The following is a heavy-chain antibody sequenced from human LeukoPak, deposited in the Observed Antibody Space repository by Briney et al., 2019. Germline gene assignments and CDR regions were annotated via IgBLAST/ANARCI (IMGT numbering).Heavy chain of an antibody. CDR2: ISSSSSYI. D-gene: IGHD1-1*01. J-gene: IGHJ4*02. Sequence: GGSLRLSCAASGFTFSSYSMNWVRQAPGEGLEWVSSISSSSSYIYYADSVKGRFTISRDNAKNSLYLQMNSLRAEDTAVYYCAREIWNDLDYWGQGTLVTVSS. V-gene: IGHV3-21*01. CDR3: AREIWNDLDY. CDR1: GFTFSSYS.